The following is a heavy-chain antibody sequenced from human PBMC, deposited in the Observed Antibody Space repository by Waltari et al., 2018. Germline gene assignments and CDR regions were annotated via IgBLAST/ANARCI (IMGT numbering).Heavy chain of an antibody. J-gene: IGHJ4*02. V-gene: IGHV3-23*01. Sequence: EVQLLESGGGLVQPGGSLRLSCAASGFTFSSYAMSWVRQAPGKGLEWVSAISGSGGSTYYADSVKGRFTISRDNSKNTLYLQMNSLRAEDTAVYYCAKDDGPYNKAARLGTHREFDYWGQGTLVTVSS. D-gene: IGHD6-6*01. CDR2: ISGSGGST. CDR1: GFTFSSYA. CDR3: AKDDGPYNKAARLGTHREFDY.